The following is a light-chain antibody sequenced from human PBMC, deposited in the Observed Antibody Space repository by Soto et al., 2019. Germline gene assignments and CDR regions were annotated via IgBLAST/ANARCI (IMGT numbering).Light chain of an antibody. V-gene: IGKV1-39*01. CDR1: QSISRN. Sequence: DIQLTQSPSSLSPSVGDRITLSCRASQSISRNLNWYQQMPGKAPSLLIYAARDLQSGVPGRFSGSGSGTEFNLTFSSLQPEDLATYYCQQSHSTPYTFGQGTKLEI. J-gene: IGKJ2*01. CDR2: AAR. CDR3: QQSHSTPYT.